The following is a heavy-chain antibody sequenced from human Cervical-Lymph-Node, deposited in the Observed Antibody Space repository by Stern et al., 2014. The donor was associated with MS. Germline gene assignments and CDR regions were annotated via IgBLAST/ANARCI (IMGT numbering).Heavy chain of an antibody. D-gene: IGHD2-8*01. Sequence: QVQLQESGPGLVMPSQTLSLTCTVSGGSISSGSHYWSWIRQPAGKGLEWIGRIYTEGSTIYGPSLKSRLPISFDTSKNQFSLKLNSVTAADTAVYYCARGGCNNGLCYITPSYWGQGTLVSVSS. CDR2: IYTEGST. CDR1: GGSISSGSHY. J-gene: IGHJ4*02. CDR3: ARGGCNNGLCYITPSY. V-gene: IGHV4-61*02.